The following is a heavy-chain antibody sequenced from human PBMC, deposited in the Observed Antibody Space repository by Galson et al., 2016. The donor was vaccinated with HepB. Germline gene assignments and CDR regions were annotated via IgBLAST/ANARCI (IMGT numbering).Heavy chain of an antibody. D-gene: IGHD6-13*01. V-gene: IGHV3-74*01. Sequence: SLRLSCAASGFTFSNYWMHWVRQAPGKGLVWVSRVNTDGFSANYADSVKGRFFISRDNGKNTLYLEMNGLRVEDTAVYYCARVRSTAASDFYLYDGTDVWGQGTTVTVSS. CDR2: VNTDGFSA. CDR1: GFTFSNYW. CDR3: ARVRSTAASDFYLYDGTDV. J-gene: IGHJ6*02.